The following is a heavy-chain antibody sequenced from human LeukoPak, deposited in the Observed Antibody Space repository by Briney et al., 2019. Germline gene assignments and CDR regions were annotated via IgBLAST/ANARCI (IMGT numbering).Heavy chain of an antibody. Sequence: GASVKVSCKASGYTFTGYYRHWVRQAPGQGLEWMGWINPNSGVTNYAQNFQGRVTMTRDTSINTAYMDLSRLRSDDTAIYYCARDWNDILTGYGTDYWGQGTLVTVSS. D-gene: IGHD3-9*01. CDR1: GYTFTGYY. CDR3: ARDWNDILTGYGTDY. J-gene: IGHJ4*02. CDR2: INPNSGVT. V-gene: IGHV1-2*02.